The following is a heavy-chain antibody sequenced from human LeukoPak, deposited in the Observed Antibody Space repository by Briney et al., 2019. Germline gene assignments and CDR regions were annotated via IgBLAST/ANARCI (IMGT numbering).Heavy chain of an antibody. J-gene: IGHJ4*02. V-gene: IGHV4-59*12. CDR1: GGSISSYY. Sequence: SETLSLTCTVSGGSISSYYWSWIRQPPGKGLEWIGYTYYSGSTNYNPSLKSRVTMSVDTSKNQFSLKLSSVTAADTAVYYCARGAPGIVVVLDSYYYFDYWGQGTLVTVSS. CDR3: ARGAPGIVVVLDSYYYFDY. D-gene: IGHD2-2*01. CDR2: TYYSGST.